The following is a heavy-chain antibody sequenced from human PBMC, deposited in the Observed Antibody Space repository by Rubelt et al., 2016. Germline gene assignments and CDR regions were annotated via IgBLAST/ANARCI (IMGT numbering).Heavy chain of an antibody. CDR1: GYTFTSYG. V-gene: IGHV1-18*01. J-gene: IGHJ3*02. CDR3: ARRDGYNWDDAFDI. CDR2: ISAYNGNT. Sequence: QVQLVQSGAEVKKPGASVKVSCKASGYTFTSYGISWVRQAPGQGLEWMRWISAYNGNTNYAQKRQGRVTMTTDTSTSTAYMELRSLSSDDTAVYYCARRDGYNWDDAFDIWGQGTMVTVSS. D-gene: IGHD5-24*01.